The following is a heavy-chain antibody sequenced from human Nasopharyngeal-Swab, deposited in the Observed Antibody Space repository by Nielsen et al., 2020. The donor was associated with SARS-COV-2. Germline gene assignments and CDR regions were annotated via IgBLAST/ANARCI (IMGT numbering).Heavy chain of an antibody. CDR2: IWYDGSNK. D-gene: IGHD5-18*01. Sequence: GGSLRLSCAASGFTFSSYGMHWVRQAQGKGLEWVAVIWYDGSNKYYADSVKGRFTISRDNSKNTLYLQMNSLRAEDTAVYYCARAKYVDTDNSDYGMDVWGQGTTVTVSS. V-gene: IGHV3-33*01. CDR1: GFTFSSYG. CDR3: ARAKYVDTDNSDYGMDV. J-gene: IGHJ6*02.